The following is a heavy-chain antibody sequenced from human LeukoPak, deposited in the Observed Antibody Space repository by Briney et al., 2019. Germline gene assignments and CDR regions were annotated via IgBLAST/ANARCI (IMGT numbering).Heavy chain of an antibody. Sequence: AGGSLRLSCAASGFTFSDYSMNWVRQAPGKGLEWVSSISSSSSYIYYADSVKGRFTISRVNSKNSLYLQMNSLRAEDTALYYCARDAGYSSGLFGYWGQGTLVTVSS. V-gene: IGHV3-21*01. CDR2: ISSSSSYI. CDR1: GFTFSDYS. CDR3: ARDAGYSSGLFGY. D-gene: IGHD6-19*01. J-gene: IGHJ4*02.